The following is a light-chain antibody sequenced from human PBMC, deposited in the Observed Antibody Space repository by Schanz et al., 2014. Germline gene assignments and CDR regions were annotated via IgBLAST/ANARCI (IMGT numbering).Light chain of an antibody. CDR3: QQYASSPG. J-gene: IGKJ4*02. CDR2: GAS. V-gene: IGKV3-20*01. CDR1: QSVTNSY. Sequence: ETVLTQSPGTLSLSPGERATLSCRASQSVTNSYLAWYQQKPGQAPKLLIYGASSRATGIPDRFSGSGSGTDFTLIISRLEPEDSAVYYCQQYASSPGFGGGTKVEIK.